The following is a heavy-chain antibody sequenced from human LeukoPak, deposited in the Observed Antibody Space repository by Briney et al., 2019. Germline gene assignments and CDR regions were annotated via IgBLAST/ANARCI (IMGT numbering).Heavy chain of an antibody. CDR3: ARGLDTAIAR. D-gene: IGHD5-18*01. CDR1: GDTVSSNSAT. CDR2: TYYKTKWHT. Sequence: SQTLSLTCAISGDTVSSNSATWNWNRPSPSLGLEWLVRTYYKTKWHTDYAMSVHSRIILNPNTSTNQLSLQLNSVTPVDTAGYFFARGLDTAIARGGEGTLVT. V-gene: IGHV6-1*01. J-gene: IGHJ1*01.